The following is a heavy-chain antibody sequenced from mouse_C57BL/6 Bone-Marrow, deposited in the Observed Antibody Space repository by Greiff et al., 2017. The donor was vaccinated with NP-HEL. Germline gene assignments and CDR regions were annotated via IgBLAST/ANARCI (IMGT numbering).Heavy chain of an antibody. D-gene: IGHD1-1*01. CDR3: ARHGDYDGSSYGYFDV. CDR2: FYPGSGSI. CDR1: GYTFTEYT. J-gene: IGHJ1*03. V-gene: IGHV1-62-2*01. Sequence: QVQLQQSGAELVKPGASVKLSCKASGYTFTEYTIHWVKQRSGQGLEWIGWFYPGSGSIKYNEKFKDKATLTADKSSSTVYLALSRLTSEDSAVFFGARHGDYDGSSYGYFDVWGTGTTVTGSS.